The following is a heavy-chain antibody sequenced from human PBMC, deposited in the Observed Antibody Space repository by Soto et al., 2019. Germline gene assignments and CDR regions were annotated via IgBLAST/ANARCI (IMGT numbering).Heavy chain of an antibody. D-gene: IGHD3-10*01. CDR1: GYNFMPYG. V-gene: IGHV1-18*04. J-gene: IGHJ4*02. CDR3: ARDLDPSGSYYTDD. CDR2: ISPWKGNT. Sequence: ASVKVSCKASGYNFMPYGVNWVRQAPGQGLEWMGWISPWKGNTNYAQSFQGRVTMTTDTSTSTAYMELRSLTSDDTAVYYCARDLDPSGSYYTDDWGPGTLVTVS.